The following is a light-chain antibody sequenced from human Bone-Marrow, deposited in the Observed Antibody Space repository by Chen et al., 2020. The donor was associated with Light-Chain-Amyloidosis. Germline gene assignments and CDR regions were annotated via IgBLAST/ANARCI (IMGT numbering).Light chain of an antibody. J-gene: IGKJ4*01. CDR1: QSVSRY. Sequence: DSQMTQSPSSLSASVGDRVTITCRSSQSVSRYLNWYQQKPGKAPKLLIYATSNLQSGVPSRFSGSGSETDFTLTISSLQPEDFTTYYWQQSYSSPLTFGGGTRVKSK. V-gene: IGKV1-39*01. CDR3: QQSYSSPLT. CDR2: ATS.